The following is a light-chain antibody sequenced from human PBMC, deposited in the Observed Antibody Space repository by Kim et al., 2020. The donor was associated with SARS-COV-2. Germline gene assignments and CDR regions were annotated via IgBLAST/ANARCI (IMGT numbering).Light chain of an antibody. CDR1: KLGNKY. CDR2: QDS. CDR3: QAWDSSIVV. Sequence: SYELTQPPSLSVSPGQTASITCSGNKLGNKYAFWYQQKPGHSPVLVIYQDSKRSSGIPERFSGSNSGSTATLTISGTQTMDEADYYCQAWDSSIVVFGGGTQLTVL. V-gene: IGLV3-1*01. J-gene: IGLJ2*01.